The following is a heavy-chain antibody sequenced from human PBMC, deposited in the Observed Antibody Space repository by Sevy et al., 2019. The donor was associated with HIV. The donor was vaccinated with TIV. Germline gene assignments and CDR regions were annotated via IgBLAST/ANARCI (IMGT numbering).Heavy chain of an antibody. CDR2: IYSGGST. J-gene: IGHJ3*02. CDR3: ASAYYYDSSGRPDAFDI. V-gene: IGHV3-53*01. CDR1: GFTVSSNY. D-gene: IGHD3-22*01. Sequence: GGSLRLSCAASGFTVSSNYMSWVRQAPGKGLEWVSVIYSGGSTYYADSVKGRFTISRDNSKNTLYLQMNSLRAEDTAVYYCASAYYYDSSGRPDAFDIWGQRTMVTVSS.